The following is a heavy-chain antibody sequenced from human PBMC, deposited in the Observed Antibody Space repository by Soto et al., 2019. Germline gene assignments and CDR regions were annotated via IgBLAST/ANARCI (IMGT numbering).Heavy chain of an antibody. CDR2: IYWDDDK. J-gene: IGHJ4*02. V-gene: IGHV2-5*02. CDR1: GFSLITSEVG. Sequence: SGPTLVNPTQTLTLTCTFSGFSLITSEVGVGWIRQPPGKALEWLVFIYWDDDKRYSPSLKNRLTITKDTSKNQVVLTMTNMDPVDTATYYCAHRVYFSVRRDSSYIDFCGPATLLTGSS. CDR3: AHRVYFSVRRDSSYIDF. D-gene: IGHD2-15*01.